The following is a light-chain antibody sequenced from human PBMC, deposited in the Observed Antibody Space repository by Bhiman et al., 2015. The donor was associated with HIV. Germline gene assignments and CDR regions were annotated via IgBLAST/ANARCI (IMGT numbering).Light chain of an antibody. J-gene: IGLJ3*02. CDR3: VLYMGSGFWL. V-gene: IGLV8-61*01. Sequence: QTVVTQEPSFSVSPGGTVTLTCGLSSGSVSSSYYPSWYQQTPGQAPRTLIYSTNTRSSGVPDRFSGSILGNKAALTITGAQSDDESDYFCVLYMGSGFWLFGGGTRLTVL. CDR2: STN. CDR1: SGSVSSSYY.